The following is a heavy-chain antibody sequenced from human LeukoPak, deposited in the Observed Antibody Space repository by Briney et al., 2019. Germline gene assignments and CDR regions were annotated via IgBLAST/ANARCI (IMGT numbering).Heavy chain of an antibody. CDR3: ARVKKQWLISGDYYYYYMDV. D-gene: IGHD6-19*01. V-gene: IGHV4-61*08. CDR2: IYYSGST. J-gene: IGHJ6*03. CDR1: GGSISRSGYS. Sequence: PSETLSLTCAVSGGSISRSGYSWSWIRQPPGKGLEWIGYIYYSGSTNYNPSLKSRVTISVDTSKNQFSLKLSSVTAADTAVYYCARVKKQWLISGDYYYYYMDVWGKGTTVTVSS.